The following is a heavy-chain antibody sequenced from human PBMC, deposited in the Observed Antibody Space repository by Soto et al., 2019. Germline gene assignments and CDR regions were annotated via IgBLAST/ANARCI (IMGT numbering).Heavy chain of an antibody. Sequence: QVQFLQSGAELKQPGASVKVSCKTSGYIFSDYPIHWVRQAPGRGLEWVAWINTGNGTTRYSPRLQGRVTLRTDTSASTVNMHLTGLRIEDTAVYYCASNAFDYWGQGTMVAVS. CDR1: GYIFSDYP. CDR2: INTGNGTT. J-gene: IGHJ4*02. V-gene: IGHV1-3*04. CDR3: ASNAFDY.